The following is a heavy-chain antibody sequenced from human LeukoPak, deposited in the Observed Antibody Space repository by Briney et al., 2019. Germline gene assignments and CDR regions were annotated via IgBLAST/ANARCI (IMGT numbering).Heavy chain of an antibody. CDR1: GYTFTGYY. CDR3: ARIGRAAGWFDP. V-gene: IGHV1-2*02. Sequence: GASVTVSCKASGYTFTGYYMHWVRQAPGQGLEWMGWINPNGGGTNYAQKFQGRVTMTRDTSISTAYMELSRLRSDDTAVYYCARIGRAAGWFDPWGQGTLVTVSS. CDR2: INPNGGGT. D-gene: IGHD2-15*01. J-gene: IGHJ5*02.